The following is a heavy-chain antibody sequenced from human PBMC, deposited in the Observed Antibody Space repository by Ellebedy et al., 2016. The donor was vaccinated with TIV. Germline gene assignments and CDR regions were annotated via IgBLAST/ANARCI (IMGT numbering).Heavy chain of an antibody. D-gene: IGHD3-10*01. CDR1: GGSISSGAFY. Sequence: MPSETLSLTCTVSGGSISSGAFYWTWIRQQPGTGLAWFGTIFYSGSTYYKSSLKSRITISLDRSKNQFSLRLSSVTAADTAVYYCARDERGSGSLSHWGQGTLVTVSS. CDR2: IFYSGST. CDR3: ARDERGSGSLSH. J-gene: IGHJ4*02. V-gene: IGHV4-31*03.